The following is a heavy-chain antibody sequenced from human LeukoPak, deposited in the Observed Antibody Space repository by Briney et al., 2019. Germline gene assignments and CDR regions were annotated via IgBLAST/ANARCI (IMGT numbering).Heavy chain of an antibody. Sequence: KPSETLSLTCAVSGDSFSSHYWTWIRQPPGRGLEWIGYISYIGTTNYNPSLKSRVTISIDTSKYQFSLKLSSVTTADTAVYYCARDLVTVTKGFDIWGLGTMVSVSS. J-gene: IGHJ3*02. CDR2: ISYIGTT. CDR3: ARDLVTVTKGFDI. V-gene: IGHV4-59*11. D-gene: IGHD4-17*01. CDR1: GDSFSSHY.